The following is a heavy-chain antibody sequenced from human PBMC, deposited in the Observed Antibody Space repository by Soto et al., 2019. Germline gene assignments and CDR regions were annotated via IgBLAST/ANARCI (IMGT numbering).Heavy chain of an antibody. D-gene: IGHD6-19*01. Sequence: GGSLRLSCAASGCTFSTYGMHWVRQAPGKGLEWVAAISSDGSYKFYADSVEGRFTISRDNSKNTLYLQMSSLSAEDTAVYYCATPYSSGPDALDVWGQGTMVTVSS. CDR3: ATPYSSGPDALDV. CDR1: GCTFSTYG. V-gene: IGHV3-30*03. CDR2: ISSDGSYK. J-gene: IGHJ3*01.